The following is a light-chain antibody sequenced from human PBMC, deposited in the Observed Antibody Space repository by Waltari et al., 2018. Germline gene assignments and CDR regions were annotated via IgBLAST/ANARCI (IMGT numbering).Light chain of an antibody. CDR3: QSYDITLRVV. CDR1: GSNIGAGYD. J-gene: IGLJ3*02. V-gene: IGLV1-40*01. Sequence: QSVLTQPPSVSGAPGQRVTIACTGSGSNIGAGYDVHWYQQVPRAAPKLRIYGSISRPLGVPDRFFGSTSGTAASLAIIGLQAEDEADYYCQSYDITLRVVFGGGTKLTVL. CDR2: GSI.